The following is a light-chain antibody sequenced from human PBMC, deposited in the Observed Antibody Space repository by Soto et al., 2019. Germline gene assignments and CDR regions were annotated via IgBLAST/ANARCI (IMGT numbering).Light chain of an antibody. CDR2: AAS. J-gene: IGKJ2*01. CDR1: QSISSS. Sequence: DIQMTPSPSSLSASVGDRVTITCRASQSISSSLNWYQQKQGKDPDLLIYAASNLQSGVPSRFSGSRSVTDFTLTVGSLQPEDFATDYVQQSYSSPQMYTFGQGTKLVIK. CDR3: QQSYSSPQMYT. V-gene: IGKV1-39*01.